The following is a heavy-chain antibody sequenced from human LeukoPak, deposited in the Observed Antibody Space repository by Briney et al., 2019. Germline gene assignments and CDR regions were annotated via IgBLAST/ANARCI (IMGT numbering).Heavy chain of an antibody. Sequence: SETLSLTCTVSGGSISSSSYYWGWIRQPPGKGLEWIGSIYYSGNTYYNPSLKSRVTLSADTSKNQFSLKLSSVTAADTAVYYCARLGDTVSTDRYFDYWGQGTLVTVSS. CDR2: IYYSGNT. CDR1: GGSISSSSYY. V-gene: IGHV4-39*01. J-gene: IGHJ4*02. CDR3: ARLGDTVSTDRYFDY. D-gene: IGHD5/OR15-5a*01.